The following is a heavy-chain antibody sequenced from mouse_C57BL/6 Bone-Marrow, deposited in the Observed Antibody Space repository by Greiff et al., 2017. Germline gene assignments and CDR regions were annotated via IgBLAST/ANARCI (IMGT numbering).Heavy chain of an antibody. CDR3: AREGGIYYDYLYAMDY. CDR1: GYTFTDYN. CDR2: INPNNGGT. J-gene: IGHJ4*01. Sequence: EVQLQQSGPELVKPGASVKMSCKASGYTFTDYNMHWVKQSHGKSLEWIGYINPNNGGTSYNQKFKGKATLTVNKSSSTAYMELRSLTSEDSAVYYCAREGGIYYDYLYAMDYWGQGTSVTVSS. V-gene: IGHV1-22*01. D-gene: IGHD2-4*01.